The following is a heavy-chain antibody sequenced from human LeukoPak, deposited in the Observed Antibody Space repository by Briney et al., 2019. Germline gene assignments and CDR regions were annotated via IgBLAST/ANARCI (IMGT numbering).Heavy chain of an antibody. D-gene: IGHD3-10*01. J-gene: IGHJ4*02. CDR1: GGSINSYY. CDR2: IYNNENT. CDR3: ARGPTYGSGEPIDY. V-gene: IGHV4-4*07. Sequence: SETLSLTCTVSGGSINSYYWSWIRQPAGKGLEWIGRIYNNENTNYNPSLKSRVTMSVDTSKNQFSLKLSFVTAADTAVYFCARGPTYGSGEPIDYWGQGTLVTVSS.